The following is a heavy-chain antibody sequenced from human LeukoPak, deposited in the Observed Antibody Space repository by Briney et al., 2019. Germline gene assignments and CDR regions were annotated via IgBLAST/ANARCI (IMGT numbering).Heavy chain of an antibody. V-gene: IGHV3-48*01. D-gene: IGHD2-2*01. CDR2: ISRSGNTI. CDR3: ARNTSTLYKGFDY. CDR1: GFTFRSYS. Sequence: PGGSLRLSCAASGFTFRSYSMNWVRQAPGKGLECVSYISRSGNTIYYADSVKGRFTISRDNAKNSLYLQMNSLRAEDTAVYYCARNTSTLYKGFDYWGQGTLVTVSS. J-gene: IGHJ4*02.